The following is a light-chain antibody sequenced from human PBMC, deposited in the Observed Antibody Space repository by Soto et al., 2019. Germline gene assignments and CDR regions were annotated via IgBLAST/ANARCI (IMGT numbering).Light chain of an antibody. Sequence: QSVLTQPPSASGTPGQTIAIPCSGGSSNIGSHTVNWYQQLPGTAPRLLIYSNTQRPSGVPDRFSGSKSGTSASLAISGLQSEYEGDYYCAAWDDSLKGVVFGGGTKVTVL. CDR3: AAWDDSLKGVV. CDR2: SNT. V-gene: IGLV1-44*01. CDR1: SSNIGSHT. J-gene: IGLJ2*01.